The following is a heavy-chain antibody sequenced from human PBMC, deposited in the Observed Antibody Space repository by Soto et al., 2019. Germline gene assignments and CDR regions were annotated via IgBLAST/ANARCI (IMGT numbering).Heavy chain of an antibody. CDR1: GYGFSSSW. CDR2: IYPGDSET. CDR3: AKASRITIFGVVTDFDY. V-gene: IGHV5-51*01. D-gene: IGHD3-3*01. Sequence: PGESLKISCKASGYGFSSSWIAWVRQSPGKGLEWMGIIYPGDSETRYSPSFRGQVTISADTSTNTAFLQMNSLRAEDTALYYCAKASRITIFGVVTDFDYWGQGTLVTVSS. J-gene: IGHJ4*02.